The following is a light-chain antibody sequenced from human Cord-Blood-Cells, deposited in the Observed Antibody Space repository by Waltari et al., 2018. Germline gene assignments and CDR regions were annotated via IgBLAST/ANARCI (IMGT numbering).Light chain of an antibody. CDR2: DVS. Sequence: QSALTQPASVSGSPGQSITISCTGTSSDVGGYNYVSWYQQHPGTAPKLTIYDVSKRPSGVSNRFSGSKSGNTASLTISGLQAEDEADYYCSSYTSSSTWVFGGGTKLTVL. CDR1: SSDVGGYNY. V-gene: IGLV2-14*01. J-gene: IGLJ3*02. CDR3: SSYTSSSTWV.